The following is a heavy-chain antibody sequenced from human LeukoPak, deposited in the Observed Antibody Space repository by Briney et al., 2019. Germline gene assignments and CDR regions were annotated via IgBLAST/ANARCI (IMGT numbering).Heavy chain of an antibody. CDR3: ARLWGPRSGGYYFDY. D-gene: IGHD3-16*01. CDR1: GGSISSYY. Sequence: SETLSLTCTVSGGSISSYYWSWIRQPPGKGLEWIGNIYYSGSTNYNPSPKSRVTISVDTSKNQFSLKLSSVTAADTAVYYCARLWGPRSGGYYFDYWGQGTLVTVSS. J-gene: IGHJ4*02. CDR2: IYYSGST. V-gene: IGHV4-59*08.